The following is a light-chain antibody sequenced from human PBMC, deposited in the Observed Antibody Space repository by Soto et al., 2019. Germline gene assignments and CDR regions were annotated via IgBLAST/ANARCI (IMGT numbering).Light chain of an antibody. CDR1: QSVSSY. J-gene: IGKJ5*01. CDR2: DAS. V-gene: IGKV3-11*01. CDR3: QQRSNWPPAIT. Sequence: EIVLTQSPAALSLYPGERATLSCRASQSVSSYLAWYQQKPGQAPRLLIYDASNRATGIPARFSGSGSGTDFTLTISSLEPEVFAVYYCQQRSNWPPAITFGQGTRLEIK.